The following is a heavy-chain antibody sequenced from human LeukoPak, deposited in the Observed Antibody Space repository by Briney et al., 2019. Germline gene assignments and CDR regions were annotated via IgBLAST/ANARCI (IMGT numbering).Heavy chain of an antibody. V-gene: IGHV3-21*06. CDR3: AREMDYDSSGYYFFYFDY. D-gene: IGHD3-22*01. CDR2: ITSSSSYI. CDR1: GFTFSSYN. Sequence: GGSLRLSCAASGFTFSSYNMNWVRQAPGKGPEWVSSITSSSSYIYYADSVKGRFTISRDNAKNSLYLQMDSLRVEDTAVYYCAREMDYDSSGYYFFYFDYWGQGTLVTVSS. J-gene: IGHJ4*02.